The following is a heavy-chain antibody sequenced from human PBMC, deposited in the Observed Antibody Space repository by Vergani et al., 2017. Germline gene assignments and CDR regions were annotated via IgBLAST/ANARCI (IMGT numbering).Heavy chain of an antibody. V-gene: IGHV4-31*03. CDR2: IYYSGST. CDR1: GGSISSGGYY. D-gene: IGHD3-3*01. J-gene: IGHJ4*02. Sequence: QVQLQESGPGLVKPSQTLSLTCTVSGGSISSGGYYWSWIRQHPGKGLEWIGYIYYSGSTYYNPSLKSRVTISVDTSKNQFSLKLSSVTAADTAVYYCARRATDYDFWSGYRERRHYFDYWGQGTLVTVSS. CDR3: ARRATDYDFWSGYRERRHYFDY.